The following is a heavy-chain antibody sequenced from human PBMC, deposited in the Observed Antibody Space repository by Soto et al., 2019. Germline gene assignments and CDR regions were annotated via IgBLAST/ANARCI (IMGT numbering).Heavy chain of an antibody. CDR3: ASEYCSSTSCSPFDY. CDR1: GFTFSSYG. J-gene: IGHJ4*02. V-gene: IGHV3-33*01. D-gene: IGHD2-2*01. Sequence: GGSLRLSCAASGFTFSSYGMHWVRQAPGKGLEWVAVIWYDGSNKYYADSVKGRFTISRDNSKNTLYLQMNSLRAEDTAVYYCASEYCSSTSCSPFDYWGQGTLVTVSS. CDR2: IWYDGSNK.